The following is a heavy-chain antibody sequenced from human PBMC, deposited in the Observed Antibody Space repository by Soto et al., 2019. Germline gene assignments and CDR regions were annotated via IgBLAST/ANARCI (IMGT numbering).Heavy chain of an antibody. CDR2: ISSSSSTI. CDR3: ARDTGYAFDI. V-gene: IGHV3-48*01. D-gene: IGHD3-10*01. Sequence: EVQLVESGGGLVQPGGSLRLSCAASGFTFSSYSMNWVRQAPGKGLEWVSYISSSSSTIYYADSVKGRFTISRDNAKNSLYLQMNSLRAEDTAGYYCARDTGYAFDIWGQGTMVTVSS. J-gene: IGHJ3*02. CDR1: GFTFSSYS.